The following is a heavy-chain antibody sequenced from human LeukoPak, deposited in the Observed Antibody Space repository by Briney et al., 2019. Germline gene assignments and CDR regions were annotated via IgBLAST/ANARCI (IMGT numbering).Heavy chain of an antibody. CDR1: GGSISSSSYY. J-gene: IGHJ5*02. CDR2: IYYSGST. V-gene: IGHV4-39*07. Sequence: SETLSLTCTVSGGSISSSSYYWGWIRQPPGKGLEWIGSIYYSGSTYYNPSLKSRVTISVDTSKNQFSLKLSSVTAADTAVYYCARGPGNWNYARGWFDPWGQGTLVTVSS. D-gene: IGHD1-7*01. CDR3: ARGPGNWNYARGWFDP.